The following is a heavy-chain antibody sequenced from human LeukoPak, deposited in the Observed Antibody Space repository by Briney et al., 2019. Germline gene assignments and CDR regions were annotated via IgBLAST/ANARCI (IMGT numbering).Heavy chain of an antibody. CDR3: ARDVSGWYGPDY. D-gene: IGHD6-19*01. V-gene: IGHV3-33*01. CDR2: IWYDGSNK. CDR1: GFTFSSYG. J-gene: IGHJ4*02. Sequence: PGGSLRLSCAASGFTFSSYGMHWVRQAPGKGLEWVAVIWYDGSNKYYADSVKGRFTISRDNSKNTLYLQMNSLRAEDTAVYYCARDVSGWYGPDYWGQGTLVTVSS.